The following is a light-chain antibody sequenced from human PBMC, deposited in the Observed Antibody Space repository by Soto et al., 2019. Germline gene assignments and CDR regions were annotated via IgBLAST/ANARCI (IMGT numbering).Light chain of an antibody. CDR1: SSNIGSNP. CDR2: RNN. V-gene: IGLV1-44*01. CDR3: AAWDDSLNTVV. Sequence: QSVLTQPPSASGTPGQRVTISCSGSSSNIGSNPVNWYQHLPGAAPELLIYRNNHRPSGVPDRLSGSKSGPSASLAISGLQSEDEADYFCAAWDDSLNTVVFGGGTQLTVL. J-gene: IGLJ2*01.